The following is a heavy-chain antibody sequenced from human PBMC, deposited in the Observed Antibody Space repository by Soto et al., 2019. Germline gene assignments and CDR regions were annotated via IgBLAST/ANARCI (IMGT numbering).Heavy chain of an antibody. CDR2: ISAYNGNT. CDR3: ARNYGDYESDY. Sequence: ASVKVSCKASGYTFTGYYMHWVRQAPGQGLEWMGWISAYNGNTNYAQKLQGRVTMTTDTSTSTAYMELRSLRSDDTAVYYCARNYGDYESDYWGQGTLVTVSS. V-gene: IGHV1-18*04. D-gene: IGHD4-17*01. CDR1: GYTFTGYY. J-gene: IGHJ4*02.